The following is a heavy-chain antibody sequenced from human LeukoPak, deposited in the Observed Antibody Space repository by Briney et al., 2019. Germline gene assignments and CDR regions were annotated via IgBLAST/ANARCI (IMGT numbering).Heavy chain of an antibody. Sequence: SETLSLTCAVYGGSFSGYYWSWIRQPPGKGLEWIGEINHSGSTNYNPSLKSRVTISVDTSKNQLSLKLTSVTAADTAVYYCARGRSPGYWGQGTLVTVSS. D-gene: IGHD3-10*01. CDR1: GGSFSGYY. CDR2: INHSGST. J-gene: IGHJ4*02. V-gene: IGHV4-34*01. CDR3: ARGRSPGY.